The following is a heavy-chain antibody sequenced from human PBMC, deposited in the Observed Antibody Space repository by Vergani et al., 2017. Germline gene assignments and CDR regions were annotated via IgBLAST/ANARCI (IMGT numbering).Heavy chain of an antibody. J-gene: IGHJ3*02. D-gene: IGHD3-10*01. CDR2: KYYRSKWYN. Sequence: QVQLLQSGPGLVKPSQTLSLTCAISGDSVSSNSAAWNWITQSPSRGFEWLGRKYYRSKWYNDYAVSVKSRITSNPDTSKNQFSLQLNSVTPEDTAVYYCARDNSMVLVDAFDIWGQGTMVTVSS. CDR1: GDSVSSNSAA. CDR3: ARDNSMVLVDAFDI. V-gene: IGHV6-1*01.